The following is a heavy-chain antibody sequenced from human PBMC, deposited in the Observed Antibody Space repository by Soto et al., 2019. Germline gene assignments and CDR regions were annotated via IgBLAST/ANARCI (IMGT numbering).Heavy chain of an antibody. Sequence: GGSLRLSCAASGFTFSSYGMHWVRQAPGKGLEWVAVIWYDGSNKYYADSVKGRFTISRDNSKNTLYLQMNSLRAEDRAVYYCATLGDYYGSGSYPNWFDPWGQGTLVTVSS. CDR1: GFTFSSYG. D-gene: IGHD3-10*01. V-gene: IGHV3-33*01. CDR2: IWYDGSNK. CDR3: ATLGDYYGSGSYPNWFDP. J-gene: IGHJ5*02.